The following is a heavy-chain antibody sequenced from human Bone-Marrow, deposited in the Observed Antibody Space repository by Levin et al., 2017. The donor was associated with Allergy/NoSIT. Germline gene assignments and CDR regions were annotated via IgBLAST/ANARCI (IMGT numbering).Heavy chain of an antibody. CDR3: ARHLTTTLQYTPTYAFHL. CDR2: VYYTGST. J-gene: IGHJ3*01. CDR1: GGSISGYS. Sequence: SQTLSLTCAVSGGSISGYSWSWIRQSPGKGLEWIGYVYYTGSTNYNPSLKSRVTISVDTSENHFSLNLSSVTAADTAVYYCARHLTTTLQYTPTYAFHLWGQGTMVTVSS. V-gene: IGHV4-59*08. D-gene: IGHD1-26*01.